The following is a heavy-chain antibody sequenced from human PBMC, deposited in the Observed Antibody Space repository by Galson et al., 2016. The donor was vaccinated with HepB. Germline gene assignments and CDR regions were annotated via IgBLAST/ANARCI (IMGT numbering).Heavy chain of an antibody. CDR1: GFTFRNYN. CDR2: IRRDSSIV. CDR3: AREGGYFKGWFDY. V-gene: IGHV3-21*06. J-gene: IGHJ4*02. Sequence: SLRLSCAATGFTFRNYNMDWVRQAPGKGLEWISSIRRDSSIVYYADSVKGRFTVSRDNARNSLYLQMTSLRPDDTAVYFCAREGGYFKGWFDYWGQGILVTVSS. D-gene: IGHD2/OR15-2a*01.